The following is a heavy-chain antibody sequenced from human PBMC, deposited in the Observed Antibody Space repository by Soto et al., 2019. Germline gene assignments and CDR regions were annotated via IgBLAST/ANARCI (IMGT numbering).Heavy chain of an antibody. CDR2: ISAYNGNT. V-gene: IGHV1-18*01. J-gene: IGHJ4*02. CDR3: ARDQGHIAVAGTIDY. D-gene: IGHD6-19*01. Sequence: ASVKVSCKASGYTFTSYGISWVRQAPGQGLEWMGWISAYNGNTNYAQKLQGRVTMTTDTSTSTAYMELRSLRSDDTAVYYCARDQGHIAVAGTIDYWGQGTLVTVSS. CDR1: GYTFTSYG.